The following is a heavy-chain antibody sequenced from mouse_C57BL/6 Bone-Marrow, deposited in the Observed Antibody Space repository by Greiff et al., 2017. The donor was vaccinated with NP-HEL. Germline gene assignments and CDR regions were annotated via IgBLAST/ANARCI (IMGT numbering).Heavy chain of an antibody. CDR1: GYTFTDYY. D-gene: IGHD2-1*01. Sequence: EVQLQQSGPELVKPGASVKISCKASGYTFTDYYMNWVKQSHGKSLEWIGDINPNNGGTSYNQKFKGKATLTVDKSSSTAYMELRSLTSEDSAVYYCARWGYYGNYVRYFDVWGTGTTVTVSS. V-gene: IGHV1-26*01. CDR2: INPNNGGT. CDR3: ARWGYYGNYVRYFDV. J-gene: IGHJ1*03.